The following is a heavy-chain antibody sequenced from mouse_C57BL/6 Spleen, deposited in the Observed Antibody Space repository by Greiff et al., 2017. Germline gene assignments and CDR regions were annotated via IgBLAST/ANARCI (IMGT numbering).Heavy chain of an antibody. Sequence: VQLQQPVAELVKPGASVKLSCKASGYTFTSYWMHWVKQRPGRGLEWIGRIDPNSGGTKYNEKFKSKATLTVDKPSSTAYMQLRSLTFEDSAVYYCARERDYSNDEDAMDYWGQGTSVTVSS. CDR1: GYTFTSYW. CDR2: IDPNSGGT. V-gene: IGHV1-72*01. CDR3: ARERDYSNDEDAMDY. D-gene: IGHD2-5*01. J-gene: IGHJ4*01.